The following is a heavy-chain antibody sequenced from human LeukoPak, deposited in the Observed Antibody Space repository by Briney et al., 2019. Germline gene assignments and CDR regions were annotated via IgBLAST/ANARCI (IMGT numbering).Heavy chain of an antibody. J-gene: IGHJ6*03. Sequence: GGSLRPSCVASGFTFSSYNMIWVRQAPGKGLEWASGITGSGGNTYYADSVKDRFTMSRDNSKNTLYLQMNSLRSEDTAVYYCARSKGYLDVWGKGTTVTVSS. CDR3: ARSKGYLDV. V-gene: IGHV3-23*01. CDR1: GFTFSSYN. CDR2: ITGSGGNT.